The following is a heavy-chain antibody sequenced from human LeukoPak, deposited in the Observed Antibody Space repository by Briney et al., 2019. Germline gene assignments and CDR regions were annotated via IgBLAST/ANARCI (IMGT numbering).Heavy chain of an antibody. Sequence: GASVKVSCKVSGYTLTELSMHWVRQAPGKGLEWMGGFDPEDGETIYAQKFQGRVTMTEDTSTDTAYMELSSLRSEDTAVYYCARVGREQWLVDAFDIWGQGTMVTVSS. CDR2: FDPEDGET. V-gene: IGHV1-24*01. D-gene: IGHD6-19*01. CDR3: ARVGREQWLVDAFDI. CDR1: GYTLTELS. J-gene: IGHJ3*02.